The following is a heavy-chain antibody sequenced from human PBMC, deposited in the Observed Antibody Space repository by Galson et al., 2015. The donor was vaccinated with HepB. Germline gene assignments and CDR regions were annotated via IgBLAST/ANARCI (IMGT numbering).Heavy chain of an antibody. CDR1: GYSFTEVS. D-gene: IGHD1-1*01. V-gene: IGHV1-24*01. J-gene: IGHJ5*02. Sequence: SVKVSCKVSGYSFTEVSMHWVRQAPGRGLEWMGGFDVEEDETIYAQQFQGRVSMTEDTSTDTAYMEITSLRSEDTALYYCVVSGTRLTGWFDPWGQGTLVTVSS. CDR2: FDVEEDET. CDR3: VVSGTRLTGWFDP.